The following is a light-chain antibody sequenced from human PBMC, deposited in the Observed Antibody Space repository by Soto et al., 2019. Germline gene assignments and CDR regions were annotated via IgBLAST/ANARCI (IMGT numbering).Light chain of an antibody. Sequence: AIRMTQSPSSFSASTGDRVTITCRARQGISSYLAWYQQKPGKAPKLLIYAASTLQSGVPSRFSGSASGTDFTLTSSCLQSEDFATYYCQQYYSYPSFGQGTKVEIK. CDR3: QQYYSYPS. V-gene: IGKV1-8*01. CDR2: AAS. J-gene: IGKJ1*01. CDR1: QGISSY.